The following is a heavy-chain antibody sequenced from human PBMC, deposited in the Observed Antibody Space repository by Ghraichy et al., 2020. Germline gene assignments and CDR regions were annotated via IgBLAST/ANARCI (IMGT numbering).Heavy chain of an antibody. CDR2: IYYSGST. CDR3: ARASPLIVATPEDYYYYGMDV. J-gene: IGHJ6*02. D-gene: IGHD5-12*01. V-gene: IGHV4-30-4*01. CDR1: GGSISSGDYY. Sequence: SETLSLTCTVSGGSISSGDYYWSWIRQPPGKGLEWIGYIYYSGSTYYNPSLKSRVTISVDTSKNQFSLKLSSVTAADTAVYYCARASPLIVATPEDYYYYGMDVWGQGTTVTVSS.